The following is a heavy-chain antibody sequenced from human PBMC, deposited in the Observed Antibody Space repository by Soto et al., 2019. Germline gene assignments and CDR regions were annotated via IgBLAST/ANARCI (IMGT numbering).Heavy chain of an antibody. CDR3: ARGDFIPPDI. J-gene: IGHJ3*02. V-gene: IGHV3-66*01. CDR2: IYSGGST. CDR1: EFTVSSIY. Sequence: FLLLCNTASEFTVSSIYMRWVRQAPGKGLEWVSVIYSGGSTYYADSVKGRFTISRDNSKNTLYLQMNSLRAEDTAVYYCARGDFIPPDIWGQGTMVTVS.